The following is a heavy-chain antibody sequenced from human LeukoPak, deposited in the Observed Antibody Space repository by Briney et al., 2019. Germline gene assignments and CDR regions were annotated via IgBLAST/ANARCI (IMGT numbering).Heavy chain of an antibody. D-gene: IGHD3-10*01. CDR2: IYSGGST. Sequence: GGSLRLSCAASGFTVSSNYMSWVRQAPGKGLEWVSVIYSGGSTYYADSVKGRFTISRDNSKNTLYLQMNSLRAEDTAVYYCARGYYYGSGRTGADYWGQGTLVTVSS. J-gene: IGHJ4*02. CDR3: ARGYYYGSGRTGADY. CDR1: GFTVSSNY. V-gene: IGHV3-53*01.